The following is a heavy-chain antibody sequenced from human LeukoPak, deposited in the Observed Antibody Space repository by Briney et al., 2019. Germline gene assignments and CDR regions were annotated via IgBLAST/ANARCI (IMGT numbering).Heavy chain of an antibody. CDR1: VYFISSGYY. J-gene: IGHJ4*02. V-gene: IGHV4-38-2*01. CDR3: ARRAVGATDY. Sequence: PSETLSLTYVFSVYFISSGYYWGWIRQPPGKGLEWIGSIHHSGSTYYNPSLKSRVSMSVDTSKNQFSLKLNSVTAADTAVYFCARRAVGATDYWGQGTLVTVSS. D-gene: IGHD1-26*01. CDR2: IHHSGST.